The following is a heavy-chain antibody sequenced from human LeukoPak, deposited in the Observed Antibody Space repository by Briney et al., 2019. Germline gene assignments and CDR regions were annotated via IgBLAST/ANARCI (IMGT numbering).Heavy chain of an antibody. V-gene: IGHV4-4*02. D-gene: IGHD3-3*01. CDR3: AREGGFYRPLDY. Sequence: PGGSLRLSCAASGFTFSNAWMSWVRQPPGKGLEWIGEVHLDGRTNYNPSLKSRLIMSVDLPENHISLKLTSVTAADTAVYYCAREGGFYRPLDYSGQGTLVTVSS. CDR1: GFTFSNAW. J-gene: IGHJ4*02. CDR2: VHLDGRT.